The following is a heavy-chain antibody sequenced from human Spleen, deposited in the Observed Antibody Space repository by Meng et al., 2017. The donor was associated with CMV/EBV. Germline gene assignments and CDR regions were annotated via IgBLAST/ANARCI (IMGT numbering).Heavy chain of an antibody. CDR2: ISYHGSHK. D-gene: IGHD6-19*01. CDR1: GYSFINYW. CDR3: ARDQGSGWYSDDAFDI. J-gene: IGHJ3*02. Sequence: GESLKISCKGSGYSFINYWIAWVRQAAGKGLEWVALISYHGSHKYYADSVKDRFTISRDNSKNTLFLQMNSLRAEDTAVYYCARDQGSGWYSDDAFDIWGQGTMVTVSS. V-gene: IGHV3-30*19.